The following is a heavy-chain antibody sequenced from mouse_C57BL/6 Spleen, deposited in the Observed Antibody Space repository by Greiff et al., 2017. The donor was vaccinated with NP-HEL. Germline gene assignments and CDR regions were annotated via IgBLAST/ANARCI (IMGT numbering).Heavy chain of an antibody. D-gene: IGHD2-4*01. CDR2: IYPGSGST. V-gene: IGHV1-55*01. CDR1: GYTFTSYW. Sequence: QVQLQQPGAELVKPGASVKMSCKASGYTFTSYWITWVKQRPGQGLEWIGDIYPGSGSTNYNEKFKSKATLTVDTSSSTAYMQLSSLTSEDSAVYYCARRDYYDDDDAMDYWGQGTSVTVSS. J-gene: IGHJ4*01. CDR3: ARRDYYDDDDAMDY.